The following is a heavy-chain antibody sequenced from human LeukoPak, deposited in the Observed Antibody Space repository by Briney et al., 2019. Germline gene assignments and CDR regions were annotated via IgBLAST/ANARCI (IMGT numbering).Heavy chain of an antibody. CDR1: GFTFSNHG. Sequence: GGSLRLSCAASGFTFSNHGMNWVRQAPGKGLEWVSGISPSGDITYYADSVKGRFTISRDNAKNTLYLQMNSLRAEDTAVYFCAKDYVGVVADAFDIWGQGTVVTVSS. CDR2: ISPSGDIT. J-gene: IGHJ3*02. CDR3: AKDYVGVVADAFDI. D-gene: IGHD3-16*01. V-gene: IGHV3-23*01.